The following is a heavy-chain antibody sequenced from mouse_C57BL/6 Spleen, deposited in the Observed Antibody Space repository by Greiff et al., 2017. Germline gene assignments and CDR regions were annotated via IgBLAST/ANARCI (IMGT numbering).Heavy chain of an antibody. V-gene: IGHV14-4*01. CDR3: TTDTTVSSGAMDY. CDR1: GFNIKDDY. CDR2: IDPENGDT. D-gene: IGHD1-1*01. J-gene: IGHJ4*01. Sequence: VQLQQPGAELVRPGASVKLSCTASGFNIKDDYMHWVKQRPEQGLEWIGWIDPENGDTEYASKFKGKATITADTSSNTAYLQLSSLTSEDAAVYYCTTDTTVSSGAMDYWGQGTSVTVSS.